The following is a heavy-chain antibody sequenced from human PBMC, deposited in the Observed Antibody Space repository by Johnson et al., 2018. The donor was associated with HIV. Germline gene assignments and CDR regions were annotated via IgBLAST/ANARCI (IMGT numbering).Heavy chain of an antibody. CDR1: GFTFSSYA. D-gene: IGHD5-12*01. CDR2: INGSSGST. Sequence: VQLVESGGGVVQPGGSLRLSCKASGFTFSSYAMSWVRQAPGKGLEWVSTINGSSGSTYYADYVKGRFTISRDTSKNTPYLQLNSLRAEDTAVYYCAKDFGYPRPRDAFDIWAKGTVVTDSS. J-gene: IGHJ3*02. CDR3: AKDFGYPRPRDAFDI. V-gene: IGHV3-23*04.